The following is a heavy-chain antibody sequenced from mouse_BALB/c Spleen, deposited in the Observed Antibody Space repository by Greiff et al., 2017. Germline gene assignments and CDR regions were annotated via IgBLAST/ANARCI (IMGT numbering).Heavy chain of an antibody. CDR3: ARSPYDYGYAMDY. CDR2: IWAGGST. V-gene: IGHV2-9*02. D-gene: IGHD2-4*01. J-gene: IGHJ4*01. CDR1: GFSLTSYG. Sequence: VNVVESGPGLVAPSQSLSITCTVSGFSLTSYGVHWVRQPPGKGLEWLGVIWAGGSTNYNSALMSRLSISKDNSKSQVFLKMNSLQTDDTAMYYCARSPYDYGYAMDYWGQGTSVTVSS.